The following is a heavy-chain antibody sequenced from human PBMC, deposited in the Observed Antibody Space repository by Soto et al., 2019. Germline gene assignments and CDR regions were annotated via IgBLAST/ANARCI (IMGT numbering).Heavy chain of an antibody. Sequence: GGSLRLSCAASGFTFSSYGMHWVRQAPGKGLEWVAVIWYDGSNKYYADSVKGRFTISRDNSKNTLYLQMNSLRAEDTAVYYCARGSHNSGYEPMFDYWGQGTLVTVSS. CDR2: IWYDGSNK. V-gene: IGHV3-33*01. D-gene: IGHD5-12*01. J-gene: IGHJ4*02. CDR1: GFTFSSYG. CDR3: ARGSHNSGYEPMFDY.